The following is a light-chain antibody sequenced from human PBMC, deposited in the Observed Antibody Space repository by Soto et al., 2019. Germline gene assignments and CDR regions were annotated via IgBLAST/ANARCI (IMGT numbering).Light chain of an antibody. CDR2: NTD. CDR3: ALYMGSGIWV. CDR1: SGSVSTTYH. J-gene: IGLJ3*02. V-gene: IGLV8-61*01. Sequence: QTVVTQEPSFSVAPGRTVTFTCGLSSGSVSTTYHPSWYQQTPGQAPGTLIYNTDIRSSGVPDRFSGSILGNTAALTITGAQADDESHYYCALYMGSGIWVVGGGTQLTVL.